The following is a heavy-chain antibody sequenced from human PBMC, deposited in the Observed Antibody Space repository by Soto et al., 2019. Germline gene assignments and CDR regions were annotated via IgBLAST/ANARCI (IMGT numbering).Heavy chain of an antibody. CDR1: GYSISSGYY. CDR2: IYHSGST. J-gene: IGHJ4*02. CDR3: AREGGYYYFDY. V-gene: IGHV4-38-2*02. Sequence: PSETLSLTCAVSGYSISSGYYWGWIRQPPGKGLEWIGSIYHSGSTYYNPSLKSRVTISVDTSKNQFSLKLSSVTAADTAVYYCAREGGYYYFDYRRQGTLVTVS. D-gene: IGHD3-22*01.